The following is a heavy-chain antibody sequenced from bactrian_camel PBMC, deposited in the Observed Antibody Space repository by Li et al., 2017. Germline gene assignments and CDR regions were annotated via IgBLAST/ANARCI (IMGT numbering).Heavy chain of an antibody. CDR3: AARFQGGFGIGGLCTDVPGDFPY. CDR2: IRRDDLA. D-gene: IGHD5*01. Sequence: HVQLVESGGGSVQAGGSLRLSCAPSGLSVSDFSMAWFRQSPGKEREAVAAIRRDDLAAYTDSVKGRFTISRDNAGNSLFLQMSNLKPEDTAMYYCAARFQGGFGIGGLCTDVPGDFPYWGQGTQVTVSS. CDR1: GLSVSDFS. J-gene: IGHJ4*01. V-gene: IGHV3S55*01.